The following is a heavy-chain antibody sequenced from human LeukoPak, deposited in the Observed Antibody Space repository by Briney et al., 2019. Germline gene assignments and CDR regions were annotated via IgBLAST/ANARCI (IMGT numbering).Heavy chain of an antibody. J-gene: IGHJ6*02. CDR3: ARDRDFWSSYDRIGGMDV. D-gene: IGHD3-3*01. CDR2: ISYDGSNK. V-gene: IGHV3-30-3*01. Sequence: GGSLRLSCAASGFTFSSYAMHWVRQAPGKGLEWVAVISYDGSNKYYADPVKGRFTISRDNSKNTLYLQMNSLRAEDTAVFYCARDRDFWSSYDRIGGMDVWGQGTTVTVSS. CDR1: GFTFSSYA.